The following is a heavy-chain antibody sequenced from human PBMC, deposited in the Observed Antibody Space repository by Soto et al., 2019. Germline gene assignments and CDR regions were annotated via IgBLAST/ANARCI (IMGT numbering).Heavy chain of an antibody. CDR3: AKDRLGGGTYNDY. J-gene: IGHJ4*02. CDR1: GYAFSDNG. V-gene: IGHV3-23*01. Sequence: VASVKVSCKAAGYAFSDNGVSWVRQAPGKGLEWVSAISGSGGSTYYADSVKGRFTISRDNSKNTLYLQMNSLRAEDTAVYYCAKDRLGGGTYNDYWGQGTLVTVSS. CDR2: ISGSGGST. D-gene: IGHD3-16*01.